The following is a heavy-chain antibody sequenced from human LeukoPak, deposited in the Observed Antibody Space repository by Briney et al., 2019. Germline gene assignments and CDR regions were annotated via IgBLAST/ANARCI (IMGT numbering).Heavy chain of an antibody. Sequence: SQTLSLTCAISGDSVSNNNGAWNWIRQSPSRGLEWLGRTFYRSKWYNEYAGSVRSRITINSDTSRYHLSLQLNSVTPEDTAVYYCARGIIATGFDYWGQGTLVTVSS. CDR1: GDSVSNNNGA. D-gene: IGHD5-12*01. V-gene: IGHV6-1*01. J-gene: IGHJ4*02. CDR2: TFYRSKWYN. CDR3: ARGIIATGFDY.